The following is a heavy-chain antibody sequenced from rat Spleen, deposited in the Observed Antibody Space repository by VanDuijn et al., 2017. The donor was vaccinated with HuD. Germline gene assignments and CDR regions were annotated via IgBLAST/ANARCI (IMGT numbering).Heavy chain of an antibody. V-gene: IGHV5-22*01. D-gene: IGHD2-7*01. CDR1: GFTFSDYY. Sequence: EVQVVESGGGLVQPGRSMKLSCAASGFTFSDYYMAWVRQAPKKGLEWVASIDYEGSTTHYGDSVKGRFTISRDNAKSTLYLQMNSLRSEDTATYYCAKDLSHGYPDYWGQGVMVTVSS. CDR2: IDYEGSTT. CDR3: AKDLSHGYPDY. J-gene: IGHJ2*01.